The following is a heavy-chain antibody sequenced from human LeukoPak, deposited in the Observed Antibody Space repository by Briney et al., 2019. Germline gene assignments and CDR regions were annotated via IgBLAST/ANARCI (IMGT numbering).Heavy chain of an antibody. CDR3: ASRYCSGGSCYNRYYFDY. CDR1: GFTFTNYA. V-gene: IGHV3-23*01. D-gene: IGHD2-15*01. Sequence: GGSLRLSCAASGFTFTNYAMSRVRQAPGKGLEWVSAITGSGGSTYYADSVKGRFTSSRDNSKNTLYLQMNSLRAEDTAIYYCASRYCSGGSCYNRYYFDYWGQGTLVTVSS. CDR2: ITGSGGST. J-gene: IGHJ4*02.